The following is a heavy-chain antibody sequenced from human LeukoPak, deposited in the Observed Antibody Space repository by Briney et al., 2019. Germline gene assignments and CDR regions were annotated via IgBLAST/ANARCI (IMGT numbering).Heavy chain of an antibody. V-gene: IGHV4-34*01. CDR3: ARVLSRDWNYVND. Sequence: SETLSLTCAVYGGSFSGYYWSWIRQPPGKGLEWIGEINHSGSTNYNPSLKSRVTISVDKSKNQFSLKLSSVTAADTAVYYCARVLSRDWNYVNDWGQGTLVTVSS. J-gene: IGHJ4*02. D-gene: IGHD1-7*01. CDR2: INHSGST. CDR1: GGSFSGYY.